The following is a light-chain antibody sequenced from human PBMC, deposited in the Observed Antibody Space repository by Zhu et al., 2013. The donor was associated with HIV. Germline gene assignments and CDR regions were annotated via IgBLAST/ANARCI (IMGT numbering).Light chain of an antibody. Sequence: DIQLTQSPSFLSASVGDRVTITCWASQGISSYLAWYQQKPGKAPKLLIYAASTLQSGVPSRFSGSGSGTEFTLTISSLQPDDFATYYCQQYNFWPPGTFGGGTKVEIK. CDR1: QGISSY. CDR3: QQYNFWPPGT. CDR2: AAS. V-gene: IGKV1-9*01. J-gene: IGKJ4*01.